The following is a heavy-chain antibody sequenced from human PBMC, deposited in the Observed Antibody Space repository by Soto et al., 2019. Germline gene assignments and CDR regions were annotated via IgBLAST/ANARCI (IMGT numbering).Heavy chain of an antibody. CDR3: AXNPGRGYSYGYVYGMDV. D-gene: IGHD5-18*01. V-gene: IGHV1-2*02. Sequence: ASVKVSCKASGYTFTGYYMHWVRQAPGQGLEWMGWINPNSGGTNYAQKFQGRVTMTRDTSISTAYMELSRLRSDDTAVYYCAXNPGRGYSYGYVYGMDVWGQGTTVTVSS. J-gene: IGHJ6*02. CDR1: GYTFTGYY. CDR2: INPNSGGT.